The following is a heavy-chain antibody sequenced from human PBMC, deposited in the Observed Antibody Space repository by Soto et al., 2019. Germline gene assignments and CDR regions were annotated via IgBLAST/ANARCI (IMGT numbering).Heavy chain of an antibody. Sequence: QVQLVQSGAEVKKPGASVKVSCKAYGYTFTDYYVHWVRQAPGQGLEWMGWINTNSGVTNFAQKFQGWVTLTRDTSVNTAYMELNRLKSDDTAVFFCARGVSGWSPFDFWGQGTLVTVSS. V-gene: IGHV1-2*04. CDR1: GYTFTDYY. CDR2: INTNSGVT. D-gene: IGHD6-19*01. J-gene: IGHJ4*02. CDR3: ARGVSGWSPFDF.